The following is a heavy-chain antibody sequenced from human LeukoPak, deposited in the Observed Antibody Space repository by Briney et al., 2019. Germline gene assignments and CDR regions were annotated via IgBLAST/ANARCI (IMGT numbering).Heavy chain of an antibody. CDR2: ISGGGGGP. CDR1: GFAFSTYG. CDR3: AKDHGGTYYNDAFDV. D-gene: IGHD1-26*01. V-gene: IGHV3-23*01. J-gene: IGHJ3*01. Sequence: PGGSLRLSCGASGFAFSTYGMSWVRQAPGTGLEWVSGISGGGGGPLYADSVKGRFTISRDNSKNTLSLQMDSLRVEDTAVYYCAKDHGGTYYNDAFDVSGQRTMVTVSS.